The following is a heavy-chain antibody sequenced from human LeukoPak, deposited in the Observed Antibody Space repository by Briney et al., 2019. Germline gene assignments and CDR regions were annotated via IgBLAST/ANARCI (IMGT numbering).Heavy chain of an antibody. CDR3: AREETTRSQRAFDH. J-gene: IGHJ4*02. V-gene: IGHV4-4*07. D-gene: IGHD1-7*01. CDR2: IHTSGTT. CDR1: NGSISSYF. Sequence: SETLSLTCSVSNGSISSYFWSYIRQPAGKGLEWIGRIHTSGTTNYNPPLKGRVTLSLDTSTNHLSLELTSVTAADTAVYYCAREETTRSQRAFDHWGQGTLVTVSS.